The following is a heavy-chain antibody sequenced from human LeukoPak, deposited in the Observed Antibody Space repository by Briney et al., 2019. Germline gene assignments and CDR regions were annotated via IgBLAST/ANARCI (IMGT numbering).Heavy chain of an antibody. J-gene: IGHJ4*02. V-gene: IGHV3-48*03. D-gene: IGHD6-19*01. Sequence: GGSLRLSCAVSGFPFSIYEMNWVRQAPGKGLEWVSNIGSSGTTIYYADSVKGRFSISRDNAKNSLYLQMNGLRVEDTAVYYCALLAVASDFDYWGQGALVTVSS. CDR1: GFPFSIYE. CDR3: ALLAVASDFDY. CDR2: IGSSGTTI.